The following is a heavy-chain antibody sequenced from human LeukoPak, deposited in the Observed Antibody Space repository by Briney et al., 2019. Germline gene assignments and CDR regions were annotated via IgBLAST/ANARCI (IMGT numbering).Heavy chain of an antibody. D-gene: IGHD3-9*01. CDR3: AKDQRYAFDY. V-gene: IGHV3-48*02. CDR1: GFSFTDYP. CDR2: IRTTAEGAKYA. Sequence: GGSLRLSCATSGFSFTDYPMNWVRQAPGKGLEWISNIRTTAEGAKYAYYADSAKGRVTISRDDGRNTLYLHMNSLRDDDTAVYYCAKDQRYAFDYWGQGILVTVSS. J-gene: IGHJ4*02.